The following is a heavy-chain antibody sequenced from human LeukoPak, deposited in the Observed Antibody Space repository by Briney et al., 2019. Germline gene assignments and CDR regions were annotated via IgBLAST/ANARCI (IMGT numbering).Heavy chain of an antibody. CDR3: ARVGYGSSWYLGYFQH. Sequence: GASVKVSCKASGYTFTSYGISWVQQAPGQGLEWMGWINPNSGGTNYAQKFQGRVTMTRDTSTSTVYMELSSLRSEDTAVYYCARVGYGSSWYLGYFQHWGQGTLVTVSS. CDR2: INPNSGGT. V-gene: IGHV1-18*01. J-gene: IGHJ1*01. CDR1: GYTFTSYG. D-gene: IGHD6-13*01.